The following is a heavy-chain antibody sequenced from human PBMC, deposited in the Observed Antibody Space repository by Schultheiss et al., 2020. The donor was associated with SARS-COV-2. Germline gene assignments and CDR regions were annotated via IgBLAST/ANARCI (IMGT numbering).Heavy chain of an antibody. J-gene: IGHJ4*02. V-gene: IGHV4-31*03. CDR2: IYYSGST. D-gene: IGHD7-27*01. CDR1: GGSISSGGYY. CDR3: ARGQTGHMPFDY. Sequence: SETLSLTCTVSGGSISSGGYYWSWIRQHPGKGLEWIGYIYYSGSTYYNPSLKSRVTISVDTSKNQFSLKLSSVTAADTAVYYCARGQTGHMPFDYWGQGTLFTVSS.